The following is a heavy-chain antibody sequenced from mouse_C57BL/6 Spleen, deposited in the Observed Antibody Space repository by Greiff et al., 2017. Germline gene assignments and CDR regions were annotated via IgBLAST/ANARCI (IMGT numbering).Heavy chain of an antibody. CDR1: GYTFTDYY. D-gene: IGHD1-1*01. V-gene: IGHV1-19*01. J-gene: IGHJ1*03. CDR3: ARAGELRGFYWYFDV. Sequence: VQLQQSGPVLVKPGASVKMSCKASGYTFTDYYMNWVKQSHGKSLEWIGVINPYNGGTSYNQQFKSKATVTVDKSSSTDYMGLNSLTSEDSAVYYCARAGELRGFYWYFDVWGTGTTVTVSS. CDR2: INPYNGGT.